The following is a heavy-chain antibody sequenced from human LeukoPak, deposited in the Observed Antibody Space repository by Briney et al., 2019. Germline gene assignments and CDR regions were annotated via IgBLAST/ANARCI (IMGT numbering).Heavy chain of an antibody. Sequence: GGSLRLSCAASGFTFSSYSMNWVRQAPGKGLEWVSYISSSSTIYYADSVRGRFTISRDNAKNSLYLQMNSLRAEDTAVYYCAREGGEQWLVYFDYWGQGTLVTVSS. V-gene: IGHV3-48*01. CDR3: AREGGEQWLVYFDY. CDR2: ISSSSTI. CDR1: GFTFSSYS. D-gene: IGHD6-19*01. J-gene: IGHJ4*02.